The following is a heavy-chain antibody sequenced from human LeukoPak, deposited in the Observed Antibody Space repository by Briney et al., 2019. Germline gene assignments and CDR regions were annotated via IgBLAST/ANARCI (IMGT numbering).Heavy chain of an antibody. J-gene: IGHJ4*02. Sequence: PSETLSLTCTVSGYSVSSGYYWGWIRQPPGKGLEWIGSIYHSGSTYYNPSLKSRVTISVDTSKNQFSLKLSSVTAADTAVYYCARKTWNGYSNHFDYWGQGTLVTVSS. CDR3: ARKTWNGYSNHFDY. CDR2: IYHSGST. CDR1: GYSVSSGYY. V-gene: IGHV4-38-2*02. D-gene: IGHD3-3*01.